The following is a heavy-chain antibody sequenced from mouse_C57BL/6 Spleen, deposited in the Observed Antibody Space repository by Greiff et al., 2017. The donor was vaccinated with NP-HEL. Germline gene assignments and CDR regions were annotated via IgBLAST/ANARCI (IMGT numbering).Heavy chain of an antibody. CDR1: GYTFTSYW. J-gene: IGHJ2*01. CDR2: IYPGSGST. V-gene: IGHV1-55*01. Sequence: QVQLQQPGAELVKPGASVKMSCKASGYTFTSYWITWVKQRPGQGLEWIGDIYPGSGSTNYNEKFKSKATLTVDTSSSTAYMQLSSLTSEDSAVYYCARRESYYSNYDYFDYWGQGTTLTVSS. CDR3: ARRESYYSNYDYFDY. D-gene: IGHD2-5*01.